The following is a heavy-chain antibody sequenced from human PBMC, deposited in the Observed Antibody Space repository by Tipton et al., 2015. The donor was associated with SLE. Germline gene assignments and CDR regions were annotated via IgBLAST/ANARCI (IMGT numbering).Heavy chain of an antibody. J-gene: IGHJ4*02. D-gene: IGHD4-17*01. CDR3: AGGELRYGDYDFYY. CDR1: GGSISDYY. V-gene: IGHV4-59*01. Sequence: TLSLTCTVSGGSISDYYWTWIRQPPGKGLEWIGYIFYSGGTNYNPSLKSRVTISVDTSKNQFSLRLSSVTAADTAVYYCAGGELRYGDYDFYYWGQGSLVTVS. CDR2: IFYSGGT.